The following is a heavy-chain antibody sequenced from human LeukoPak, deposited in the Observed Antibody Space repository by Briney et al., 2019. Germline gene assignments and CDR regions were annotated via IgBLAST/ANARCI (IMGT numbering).Heavy chain of an antibody. Sequence: PGGSLRLSCAASGFTFSSYSMNWVRQAPGKGLEWVSSISSSSSYIYYADSVKGRFTISRDNAKNSLYLQMNSLRAEDTAVYYCARDYSGYVSSGIEFDYWGQGTLVTVSS. CDR1: GFTFSSYS. CDR3: ARDYSGYVSSGIEFDY. CDR2: ISSSSSYI. D-gene: IGHD5-12*01. V-gene: IGHV3-21*01. J-gene: IGHJ4*02.